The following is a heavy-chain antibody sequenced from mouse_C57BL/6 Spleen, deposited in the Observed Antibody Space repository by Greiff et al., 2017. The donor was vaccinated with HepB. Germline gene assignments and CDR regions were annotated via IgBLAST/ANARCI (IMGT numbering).Heavy chain of an antibody. J-gene: IGHJ2*01. CDR1: GYTFTSYW. CDR3: ASAIGGMVVATGGFDY. Sequence: QVHVKQPGAELVRPGSSVKLSCKASGYTFTSYWMHWVKQRPIQGLEWIGNIDPSDSETHYNQKFKDKATLTVDKSSSTAYMQLSSLTSEDSAVYYCASAIGGMVVATGGFDYWGQGTTLTVSS. CDR2: IDPSDSET. D-gene: IGHD1-1*02. V-gene: IGHV1-52*01.